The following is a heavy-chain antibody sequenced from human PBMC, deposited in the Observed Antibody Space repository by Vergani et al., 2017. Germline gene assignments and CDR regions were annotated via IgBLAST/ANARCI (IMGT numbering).Heavy chain of an antibody. CDR3: ARRVAYCGGDCFDAFDI. Sequence: EVQLVQSGAEVKKPGESLKISCKGSGYSFTNYWIGWVRQMPGKGLEWMGIIYPGDSDTRYSPSFQGQVTISADKSISTAYLQWSSRKASDTAMYYCARRVAYCGGDCFDAFDIWGQGTMVTVSS. D-gene: IGHD2-21*02. CDR2: IYPGDSDT. CDR1: GYSFTNYW. J-gene: IGHJ3*02. V-gene: IGHV5-51*01.